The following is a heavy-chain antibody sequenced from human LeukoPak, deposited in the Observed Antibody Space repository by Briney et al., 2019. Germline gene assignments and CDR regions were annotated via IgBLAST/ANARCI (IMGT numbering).Heavy chain of an antibody. D-gene: IGHD6-19*01. J-gene: IGHJ4*02. CDR1: GFTFSSYS. V-gene: IGHV3-48*04. CDR2: ISSGSGTI. Sequence: PGGSLRLSCAASGFTFSSYSMNWVRQAPGKGLEYVSYISSGSGTIYYADSVKGRFTISRDNAKNSLYLQMNSLSAGDTAVYYCARVGSPKAVAGTLGYWGQGTLVTVSS. CDR3: ARVGSPKAVAGTLGY.